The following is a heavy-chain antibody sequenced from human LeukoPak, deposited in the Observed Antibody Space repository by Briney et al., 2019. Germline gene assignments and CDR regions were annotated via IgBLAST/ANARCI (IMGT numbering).Heavy chain of an antibody. Sequence: GGSLRLSCAASGFTFSGYAMSWVRQAPGKGLEWVSAIGGPGFTTVYADSVKGRFTISRDNSQNTLYLQMNSLRAEDTAVYFCAKRGVVIRVILVGFHKEAYYFDSWGQGALVTVSS. CDR3: AKRGVVIRVILVGFHKEAYYFDS. V-gene: IGHV3-23*01. CDR1: GFTFSGYA. J-gene: IGHJ4*02. D-gene: IGHD3-22*01. CDR2: IGGPGFTT.